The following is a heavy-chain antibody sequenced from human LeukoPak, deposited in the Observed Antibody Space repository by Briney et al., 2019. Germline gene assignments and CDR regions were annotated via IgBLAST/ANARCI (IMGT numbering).Heavy chain of an antibody. CDR1: GGSIYSDY. CDR2: IYPNGHT. D-gene: IGHD3-16*01. Sequence: PSETLSLTCAVSGGSIYSDYWSWLRQPAGKGLEWIGRIYPNGHTTYNPSLTSRVTMSADTSKMQFSLNLNSVTAADTALYYCARQIGARAFDVWGQGTVVTVSS. V-gene: IGHV4-4*07. CDR3: ARQIGARAFDV. J-gene: IGHJ3*01.